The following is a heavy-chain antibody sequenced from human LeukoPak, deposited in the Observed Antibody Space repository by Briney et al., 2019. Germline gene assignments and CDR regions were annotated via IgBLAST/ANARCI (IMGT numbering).Heavy chain of an antibody. Sequence: ASVKVSCKAAGFTFTNYAIQWVRQAPGQRLEWMGWINAGNGKTKYSQKFQGRVTITRDTSANTAYMELSSLRSEDTAVYYCARGIWQATSVQYSLDYWGQGTLVTVSS. V-gene: IGHV1-3*01. J-gene: IGHJ4*02. D-gene: IGHD2-15*01. CDR2: INAGNGKT. CDR1: GFTFTNYA. CDR3: ARGIWQATSVQYSLDY.